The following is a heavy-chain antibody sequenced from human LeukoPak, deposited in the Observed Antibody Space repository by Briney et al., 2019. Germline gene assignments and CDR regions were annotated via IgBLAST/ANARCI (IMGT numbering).Heavy chain of an antibody. Sequence: SETLSLTCTVSGGSISSSSYYWGWIRQPPGKGLEWIGSIYYSGSTYYNPSLKSRVTISVDTSKNQFSLKLSSVTAADTAVYCCASPSQERVGATNAFDIWGQGTMVTVSS. CDR1: GGSISSSSYY. J-gene: IGHJ3*02. D-gene: IGHD1-26*01. CDR2: IYYSGST. V-gene: IGHV4-39*01. CDR3: ASPSQERVGATNAFDI.